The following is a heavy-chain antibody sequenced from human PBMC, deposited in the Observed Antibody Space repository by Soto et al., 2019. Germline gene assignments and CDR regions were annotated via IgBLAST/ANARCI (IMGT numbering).Heavy chain of an antibody. CDR2: IYHSGST. Sequence: SETLSLTCAVSGYSISSGYYWGWIRQPPGKGLEWIGRIYHSGSTYYNPSLKSRATISVDTSKNRFSLKLSSVTTAGTAVYYCARSSGWYYFDYWGQGTLVTVSS. CDR1: GYSISSGYY. CDR3: ARSSGWYYFDY. V-gene: IGHV4-38-2*01. J-gene: IGHJ4*02. D-gene: IGHD6-19*01.